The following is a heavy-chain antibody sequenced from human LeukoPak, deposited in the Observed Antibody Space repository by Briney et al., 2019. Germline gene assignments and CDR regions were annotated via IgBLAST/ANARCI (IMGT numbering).Heavy chain of an antibody. CDR2: INHSGST. D-gene: IGHD2-21*02. V-gene: IGHV4-34*01. CDR1: GGSFSGYY. CDR3: ARGPPAYCGGDCFDTYAFDI. Sequence: PSETLSLTCAVYGGSFSGYYWSWIRQPPGKGLEWIGEINHSGSTNYNPSLKSRVTISVDTSKNQFSLKLSSVTAADTAVYYCARGPPAYCGGDCFDTYAFDIWGQGTMVTVSS. J-gene: IGHJ3*02.